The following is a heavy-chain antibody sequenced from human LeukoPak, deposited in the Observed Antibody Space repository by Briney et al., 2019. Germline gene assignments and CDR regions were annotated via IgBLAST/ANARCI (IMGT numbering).Heavy chain of an antibody. CDR3: ARRYYGGNLIPFDT. V-gene: IGHV4-39*01. Sequence: KSSETLSLTCTVSGGSISSSSYYWGWIRQPPGKGLEWIGSIYYSGSTYYNPSLKSRVTISVDTSKNQFSLKLSSVTAADTAVYYCARRYYGGNLIPFDTWGQGTMVTVSS. D-gene: IGHD4-23*01. CDR1: GGSISSSSYY. CDR2: IYYSGST. J-gene: IGHJ3*02.